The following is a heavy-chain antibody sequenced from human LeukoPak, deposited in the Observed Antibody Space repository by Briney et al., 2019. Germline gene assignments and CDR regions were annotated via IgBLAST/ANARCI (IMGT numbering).Heavy chain of an antibody. CDR2: INPSGGST. CDR1: GYTFTSYY. V-gene: IGHV1-46*01. Sequence: ASVKVSCKASGYTFTSYYMHWVRQAPGHGLEWMGIINPSGGSTSYAQKFQGRVTMTRDTSTSTVYMELSSLRSEDTAVYYCGQQLDYYYGMDVWGQGTTVTVSS. CDR3: GQQLDYYYGMDV. D-gene: IGHD6-13*01. J-gene: IGHJ6*02.